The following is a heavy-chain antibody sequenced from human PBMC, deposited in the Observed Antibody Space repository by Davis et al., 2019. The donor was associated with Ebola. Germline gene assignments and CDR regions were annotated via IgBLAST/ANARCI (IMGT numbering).Heavy chain of an antibody. J-gene: IGHJ3*02. CDR2: ISAYNGNT. Sequence: ASVKVSCKASGYTFKNYAISWVRQAPGQGLEWMGWISAYNGNTNYAQILQGRVTMTTDTSTGTAYMELRSLRSDDTAVHFCARTSIVGTTTTASDIWGQGTKVTVSS. V-gene: IGHV1-18*01. CDR3: ARTSIVGTTTTASDI. D-gene: IGHD1-26*01. CDR1: GYTFKNYA.